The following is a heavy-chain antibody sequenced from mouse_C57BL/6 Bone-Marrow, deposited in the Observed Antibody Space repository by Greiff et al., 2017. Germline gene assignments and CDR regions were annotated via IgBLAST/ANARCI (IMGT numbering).Heavy chain of an antibody. D-gene: IGHD2-3*01. CDR1: GFTFSSYA. CDR2: ISDGGSYT. CDR3: ARDSADGYNY. Sequence: EVQLVEPGGGLVKPGGSLKLSCAASGFTFSSYAMSWVRQTPEKRLAWVATISDGGSYTYYPDNVKGRFTISRDNAKNNLYLQMSHLKSEDTAMYYCARDSADGYNYWGQGTTLTVSS. J-gene: IGHJ2*01. V-gene: IGHV5-4*01.